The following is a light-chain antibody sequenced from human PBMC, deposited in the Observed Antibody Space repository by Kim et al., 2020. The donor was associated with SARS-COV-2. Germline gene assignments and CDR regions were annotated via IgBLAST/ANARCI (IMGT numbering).Light chain of an antibody. J-gene: IGLJ2*01. CDR1: SIGSKS. V-gene: IGLV3-21*04. CDR3: QVWDSSDDHRVV. Sequence: PGQTARITCGGTSIGSKSVHWYQQQPGQAPVLVISYDSVRPSGIPERFSGSNSGNTATVTISRVEAGDEANYYCQVWDSSDDHRVVFGGGTQLTVL. CDR2: YDS.